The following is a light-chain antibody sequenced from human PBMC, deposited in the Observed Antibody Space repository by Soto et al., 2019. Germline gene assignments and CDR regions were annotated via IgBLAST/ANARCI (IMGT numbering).Light chain of an antibody. CDR3: LPVYTFPPT. Sequence: ARQMTSSPSFQLASVGDRVTKTCRASQAIRNDLCWYQQKLGKAPKLLIYAASSLQSGVPSRFSGSGSGTDFTLTISSLLDEDFATYYSLPVYTFPPTFGQGPRLEIK. J-gene: IGKJ5*01. CDR1: QAIRND. V-gene: IGKV1-6*01. CDR2: AAS.